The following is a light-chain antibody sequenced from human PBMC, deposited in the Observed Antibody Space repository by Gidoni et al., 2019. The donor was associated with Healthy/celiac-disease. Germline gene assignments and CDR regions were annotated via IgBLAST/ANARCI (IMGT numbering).Light chain of an antibody. CDR1: QSVSSSY. Sequence: EIVLTQSPRTLSLSPGERATLSCRASQSVSSSYLAWYQQKPGQAPRLLIYGASSRATGIPDRFSGSGSGTDFTLTISRLEPEDFAVYYCQQYGSSPPNTFGGGTKVEIK. J-gene: IGKJ4*01. CDR2: GAS. CDR3: QQYGSSPPNT. V-gene: IGKV3-20*01.